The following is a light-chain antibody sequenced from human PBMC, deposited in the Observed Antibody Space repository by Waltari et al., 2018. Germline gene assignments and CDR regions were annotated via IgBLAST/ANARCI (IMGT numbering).Light chain of an antibody. CDR1: DTVNNY. Sequence: DIQMTQSPSSLSASVGDRVTVTCRASDTVNNYLNWYQQKPGKAPKLLIYKTSTLQSGVPSRFSGSGSGTDYTFTISSLQSEDVATYYCQHGYGTPLSFGQGTKVEIK. CDR2: KTS. CDR3: QHGYGTPLS. J-gene: IGKJ2*03. V-gene: IGKV1-39*01.